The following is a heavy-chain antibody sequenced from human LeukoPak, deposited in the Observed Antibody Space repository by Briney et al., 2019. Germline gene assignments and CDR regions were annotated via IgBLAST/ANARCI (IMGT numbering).Heavy chain of an antibody. J-gene: IGHJ5*02. CDR2: ISAYNGNT. D-gene: IGHD3-3*01. V-gene: IGHV1-18*01. Sequence: GASVKVSCKASGYTFTSYGISWVRQAPGQGLEWMGWISAYNGNTNYAQKLQGRVTMTTDTSTSTAYMELRSLRSDDTAVYYCARAPGFLEWFVPRNNWFDPWGQGTLVTVSS. CDR3: ARAPGFLEWFVPRNNWFDP. CDR1: GYTFTSYG.